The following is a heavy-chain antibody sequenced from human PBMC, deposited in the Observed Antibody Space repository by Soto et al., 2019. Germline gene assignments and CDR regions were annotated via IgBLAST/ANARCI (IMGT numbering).Heavy chain of an antibody. D-gene: IGHD3-9*01. Sequence: ASVKVSCKASGYTFTSYGFSWVRQAPGQGLEWMGWISAYSDDTYYAQNLQGRATMTTDTSTSTVYMELRSLRSDDSAVYYCARDQPLLPRDFVSDYHGMDVWGQGTTVTVSS. V-gene: IGHV1-18*01. CDR2: ISAYSDDT. J-gene: IGHJ6*02. CDR3: ARDQPLLPRDFVSDYHGMDV. CDR1: GYTFTSYG.